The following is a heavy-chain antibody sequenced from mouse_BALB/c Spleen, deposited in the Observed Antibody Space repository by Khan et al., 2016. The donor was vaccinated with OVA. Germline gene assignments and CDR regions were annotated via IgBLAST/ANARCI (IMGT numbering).Heavy chain of an antibody. CDR2: INTRGHST. CDR3: ARRAYYYNSKAFAY. Sequence: EVQLQESGADLVKTGGSLTLSCAASGFSFSTYGMSWVLQTPEKRLEWVATINTRGHSTFYIDNVKGRFTFSRDNAEHIIYMQMPSLCSDVAAMYYCARRAYYYNSKAFAYWGQGTLVTVSA. J-gene: IGHJ3*01. V-gene: IGHV5-6*01. CDR1: GFSFSTYG. D-gene: IGHD1-1*01.